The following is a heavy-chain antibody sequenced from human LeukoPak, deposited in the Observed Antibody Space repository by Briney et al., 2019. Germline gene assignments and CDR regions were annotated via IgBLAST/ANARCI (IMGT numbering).Heavy chain of an antibody. CDR2: IYYSGST. CDR3: ARFPNTYYDFWSGYAYYFDY. J-gene: IGHJ4*02. Sequence: SQTLSLTCTVSGGSISSGDYYWSWIRQPPGKGLEWIGYIYYSGSTYYNPSLKSRVTISVDTSKNQFSLKLSSVTAADTAVYYCARFPNTYYDFWSGYAYYFDYWGQGTLVTVSS. D-gene: IGHD3-3*01. CDR1: GGSISSGDYY. V-gene: IGHV4-30-4*01.